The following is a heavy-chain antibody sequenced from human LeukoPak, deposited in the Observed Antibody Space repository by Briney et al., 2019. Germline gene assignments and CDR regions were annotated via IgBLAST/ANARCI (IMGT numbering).Heavy chain of an antibody. CDR2: INPSSGGT. J-gene: IGHJ4*02. CDR1: GYTFTGYY. D-gene: IGHD3-9*01. V-gene: IGHV1-2*02. Sequence: GASVKVSCKASGYTFTGYYMHWVRQAPGQGLEWMGWINPSSGGTNYAQKFQGRVTMTRDTSISTAYMELSRLRSDDTAVYYCARDRFDILTGYYETTIDYWGQGTLVTVSS. CDR3: ARDRFDILTGYYETTIDY.